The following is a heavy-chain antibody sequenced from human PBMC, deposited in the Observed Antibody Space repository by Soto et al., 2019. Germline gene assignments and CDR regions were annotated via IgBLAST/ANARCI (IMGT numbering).Heavy chain of an antibody. V-gene: IGHV4-31*03. CDR1: GGSISSGGYY. CDR3: ARVGYCSGGSCYGYYYYYGMDV. J-gene: IGHJ6*02. CDR2: ISYNGSI. D-gene: IGHD2-15*01. Sequence: PSETLSLTCTVSGGSISSGGYYWSWIRQHPGRGLEWPGSISYNGSIYYNPSLKTRRPLSVPTSQSQFCLVLSSVTAADTAVYYCARVGYCSGGSCYGYYYYYGMDVWGQGNTVT.